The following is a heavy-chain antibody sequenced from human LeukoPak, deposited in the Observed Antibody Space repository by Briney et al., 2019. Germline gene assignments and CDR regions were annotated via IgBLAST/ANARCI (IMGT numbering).Heavy chain of an antibody. CDR2: IRSKAYGGTT. CDR3: TRDWDSSGCFDY. V-gene: IGHV3-49*03. Sequence: GGSLRLSCTASGFTFGDYAMSWFRQAPAKGLEWVGFIRSKAYGGTTEYAASVKGRFTISRDDSKSIAYLQMNSLKTEDTAVYYCTRDWDSSGCFDYWGQGTLVTVSS. J-gene: IGHJ4*02. D-gene: IGHD6-19*01. CDR1: GFTFGDYA.